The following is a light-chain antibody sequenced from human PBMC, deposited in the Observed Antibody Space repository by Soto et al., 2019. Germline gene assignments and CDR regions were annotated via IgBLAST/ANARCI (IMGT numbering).Light chain of an antibody. CDR3: QRRGNWPPLT. CDR2: GAS. CDR1: QSVGTS. V-gene: IGKV3-11*01. J-gene: IGKJ4*01. Sequence: EIVLTQSPDTLSLSPGERATLSCWASQSVGTSLAGFQQKPGQAPRLLIYGASNRVTGIPARFRGGGYGTDFTLTITSMEPEDVAVYYCQRRGNWPPLTFGGGNKVEIK.